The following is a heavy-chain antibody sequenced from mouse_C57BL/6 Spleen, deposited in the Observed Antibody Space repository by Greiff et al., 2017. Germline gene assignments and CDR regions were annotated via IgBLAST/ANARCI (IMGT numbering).Heavy chain of an antibody. Sequence: QVQLKQPGAELVMPGASVKLSCKASGYTFTSYWMHWVKQRPGQGLEWIGEIDPSDSYTNYNQKFKGKSTFTVDKSSSTAYMQLSSLTSEDSAVYYCASHYYGSSSYAMDYWGQGTSVTVSS. D-gene: IGHD1-1*01. CDR3: ASHYYGSSSYAMDY. CDR1: GYTFTSYW. J-gene: IGHJ4*01. V-gene: IGHV1-69*01. CDR2: IDPSDSYT.